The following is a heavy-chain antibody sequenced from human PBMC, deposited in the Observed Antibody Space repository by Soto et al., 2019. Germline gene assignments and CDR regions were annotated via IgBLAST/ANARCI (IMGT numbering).Heavy chain of an antibody. D-gene: IGHD6-19*01. J-gene: IGHJ4*02. Sequence: GGSLRLSCVGSGFNFAGYALAWVRQPPGKGLEWVTSISGPSYASFTADSLRGRFTVYRDNSKDTLFLQMKNLRAEDTAIYYCAKTPREAVGTLFFDLGGQGTLVTVS. CDR2: ISGPSYAS. CDR3: AKTPREAVGTLFFDL. CDR1: GFNFAGYA. V-gene: IGHV3-23*01.